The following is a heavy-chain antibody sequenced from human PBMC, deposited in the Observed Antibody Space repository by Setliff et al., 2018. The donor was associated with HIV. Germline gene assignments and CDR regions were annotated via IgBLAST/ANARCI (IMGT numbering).Heavy chain of an antibody. CDR2: ISYDGSDK. J-gene: IGHJ4*02. CDR1: GFTFGSYA. V-gene: IGHV3-30*04. CDR3: ARGEGWRDGYNPDYFDY. Sequence: GGSLRLSCAASGFTFGSYAMHWVRQAPGRGLEWVAAISYDGSDKFYADSVKGRFTISRDNSKNTLYLQMNSLRAEDTAVCYCARGEGWRDGYNPDYFDYWGQGTLVTVSS. D-gene: IGHD5-12*01.